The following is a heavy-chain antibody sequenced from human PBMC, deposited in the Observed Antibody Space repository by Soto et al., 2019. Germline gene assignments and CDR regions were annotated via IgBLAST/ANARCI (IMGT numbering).Heavy chain of an antibody. V-gene: IGHV3-66*01. D-gene: IGHD2-15*01. J-gene: IGHJ4*02. CDR1: GFTVSSNY. Sequence: GGSLRLSCAASGFTVSSNYMSWVRQAPGKGLEWVSVIYSGGSTYYADSVKGRFTISRDNSKNTLYLQMNSLRAEDTAVYYCARSVVVVAATTWNFDYWGQGTLVTVSS. CDR2: IYSGGST. CDR3: ARSVVVVAATTWNFDY.